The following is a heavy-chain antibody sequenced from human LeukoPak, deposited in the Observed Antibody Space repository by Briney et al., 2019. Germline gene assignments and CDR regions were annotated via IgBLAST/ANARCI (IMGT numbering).Heavy chain of an antibody. CDR2: ISAKNGNT. V-gene: IGHV1-18*01. CDR1: GYTFTNYG. Sequence: AASVKVSCKASGYTFTNYGMSWVRQAPGQGLEWMGWISAKNGNTDYAQKLQGRVTMTTDTSTSTAYMELRSLRSDDTAVYYCARDSGYSSGWYRGDYWGQGTLVTVSS. D-gene: IGHD6-19*01. CDR3: ARDSGYSSGWYRGDY. J-gene: IGHJ4*02.